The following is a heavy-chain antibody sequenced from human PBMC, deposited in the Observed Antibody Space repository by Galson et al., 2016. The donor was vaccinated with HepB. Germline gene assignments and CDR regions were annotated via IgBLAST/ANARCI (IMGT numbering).Heavy chain of an antibody. CDR2: INHLGSP. J-gene: IGHJ4*01. Sequence: ETLSLTCAVYGGTFNAYYWNWIRQPPGKGLEWIGEINHLGSPKYNPSLESRITISVDTSKSQFSLKLSSVTAADTAVYYCARFEGSGSYFVDQWGQGTLVAVSS. V-gene: IGHV4-34*01. CDR1: GGTFNAYY. D-gene: IGHD3-10*01. CDR3: ARFEGSGSYFVDQ.